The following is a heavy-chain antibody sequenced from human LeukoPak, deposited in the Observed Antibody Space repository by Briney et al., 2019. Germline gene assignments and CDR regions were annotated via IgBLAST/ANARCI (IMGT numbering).Heavy chain of an antibody. CDR2: INPSGGST. D-gene: IGHD2-2*01. V-gene: IGHV1-46*01. Sequence: ASVKVSCKASGYTFTSYYMHWVRQAPGQGLEWMGIINPSGGSTSYAQKFQGRVTMTRDTSTSTVYMELSSLRSEDTAVYYCARGVVVVPAATYYYYYYYMDVWGKGTTVTVSS. J-gene: IGHJ6*03. CDR1: GYTFTSYY. CDR3: ARGVVVVPAATYYYYYYYMDV.